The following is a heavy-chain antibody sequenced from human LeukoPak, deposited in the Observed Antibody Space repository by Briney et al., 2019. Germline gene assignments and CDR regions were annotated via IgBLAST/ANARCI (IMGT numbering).Heavy chain of an antibody. CDR2: ICGSVSGSGDCT. Sequence: GGSLRLPCAASGFRFGSYAMRWVRQAAGKGLERVSEICGSVSGSGDCTHYADSVKGRFTISRDNSKNTLFLQMNSLRVEDTAIYFCTKSLFTGSYRFDSWGQGTLVSVSS. CDR3: TKSLFTGSYRFDS. V-gene: IGHV3-23*01. CDR1: GFRFGSYA. D-gene: IGHD1-26*01. J-gene: IGHJ4*02.